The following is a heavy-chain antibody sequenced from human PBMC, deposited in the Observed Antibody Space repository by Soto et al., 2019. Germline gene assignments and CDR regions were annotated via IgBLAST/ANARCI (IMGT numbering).Heavy chain of an antibody. CDR2: IYYSGGT. Sequence: SETLSLTCTVSGGSISTYYWSWIRQPPGKGLEWIGCIYYSGGTNYNPSLKSRVTISLDTSKNQFSLKLSSVTAADTAVYYCARLGEARGWYYYAMDVWGQGTTVTVSS. J-gene: IGHJ6*02. V-gene: IGHV4-59*01. CDR3: ARLGEARGWYYYAMDV. CDR1: GGSISTYY. D-gene: IGHD1-26*01.